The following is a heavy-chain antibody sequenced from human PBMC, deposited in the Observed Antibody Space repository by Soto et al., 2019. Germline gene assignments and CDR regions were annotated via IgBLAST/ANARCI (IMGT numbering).Heavy chain of an antibody. J-gene: IGHJ6*02. CDR2: IYPGDSET. D-gene: IGHD2-15*01. Sequence: PGQSMKISCKGSGNSFTSYWIGWVRQMTGKSLEWMRIIYPGDSETRYSPSVQAQVTISADKSISTANLQRSSRKASDTAMYYCASRGSGGSSDYYYGMDVWGQGTTVTSP. V-gene: IGHV5-51*01. CDR1: GNSFTSYW. CDR3: ASRGSGGSSDYYYGMDV.